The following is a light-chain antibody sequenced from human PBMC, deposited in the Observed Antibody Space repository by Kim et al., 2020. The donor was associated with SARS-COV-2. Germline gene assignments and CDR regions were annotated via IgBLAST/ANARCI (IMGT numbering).Light chain of an antibody. J-gene: IGLJ2*01. CDR1: KLGNKY. CDR3: QAWDSSTAGVG. CDR2: EDS. V-gene: IGLV3-1*01. Sequence: SPGHTASSTCSGDKLGNKYASWYQQKPSQSPVLVMYEDSQRPSGIPERLSGSNSGNTATLTISGTQAVDEADYYCQAWDSSTAGVGFGGGTQLTVL.